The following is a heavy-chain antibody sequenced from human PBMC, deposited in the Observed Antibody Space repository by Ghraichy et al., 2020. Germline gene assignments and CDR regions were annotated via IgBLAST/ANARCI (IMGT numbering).Heavy chain of an antibody. V-gene: IGHV3-21*01. J-gene: IGHJ3*01. D-gene: IGHD3-22*01. CDR3: ARNYYDSSGYYPDAFDL. Sequence: GGSLRLSCAASGFTFSSYRMNWVRQAPGKGLEWVSSISSSGSSLYYTDSVKGRFTVSRDNAKNSLYLQMNSLRAEDTAVYYCARNYYDSSGYYPDAFDLWGQGAMVTVSS. CDR2: ISSSGSSL. CDR1: GFTFSSYR.